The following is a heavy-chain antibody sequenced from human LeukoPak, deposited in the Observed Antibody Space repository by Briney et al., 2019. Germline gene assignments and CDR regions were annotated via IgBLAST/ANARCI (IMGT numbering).Heavy chain of an antibody. CDR2: IIPIFGTA. CDR3: ARDAGYCSSTSCRSRYYGMDV. D-gene: IGHD2-2*01. Sequence: SVKVSCKASGGTFSSYAISWVRQAPGQGLEWMGGIIPIFGTANYAQKFQGRVTITADESTSTAYMELSSLRSEDTAVYYCARDAGYCSSTSCRSRYYGMDVWGEGTTVTVSS. CDR1: GGTFSSYA. V-gene: IGHV1-69*01. J-gene: IGHJ6*04.